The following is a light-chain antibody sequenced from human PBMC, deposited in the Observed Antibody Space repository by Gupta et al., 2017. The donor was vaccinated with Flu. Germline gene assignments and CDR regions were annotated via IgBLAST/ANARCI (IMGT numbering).Light chain of an antibody. Sequence: GPLSLSRVERASPSCGASQSVSGGYLAWYQQRSGKVPRVLIYDASSRATGIPDRFGGSGSGTDFTLTISGLEPEDFAVYFCQQYGRSPFTFGPGIKVDIK. V-gene: IGKV3-20*01. J-gene: IGKJ3*01. CDR1: QSVSGGY. CDR3: QQYGRSPFT. CDR2: DAS.